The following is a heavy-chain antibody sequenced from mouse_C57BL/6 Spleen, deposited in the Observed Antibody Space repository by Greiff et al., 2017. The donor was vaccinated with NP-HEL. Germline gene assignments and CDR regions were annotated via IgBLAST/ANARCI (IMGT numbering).Heavy chain of an antibody. D-gene: IGHD1-1*01. Sequence: EVKVEESGPGMVKPSQSLSLTCTVTGYSITSGYDWHWIRHFPGNKLEWMGYISYSGSTNYNPSLKSRISITHDTSKNHFFLKLNSVTTEDTATYYCARDYYGSSYGYFDVWGTGTTVTVSS. CDR1: GYSITSGYD. V-gene: IGHV3-1*01. J-gene: IGHJ1*03. CDR3: ARDYYGSSYGYFDV. CDR2: ISYSGST.